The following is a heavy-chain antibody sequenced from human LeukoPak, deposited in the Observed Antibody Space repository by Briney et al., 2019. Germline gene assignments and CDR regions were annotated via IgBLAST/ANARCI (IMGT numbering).Heavy chain of an antibody. CDR2: FYHGGST. Sequence: PSGTPSLTCAVPGDSTSSGYYWGWIRQPPGKGLEWIRSFYHGGSTYYSPSLQSRVSISVDTSKNQFALKLSSVTAADTAVYYGARDACPYYYDSSGYSDAYWGQGTLVTVSS. CDR1: GDSTSSGYY. CDR3: ARDACPYYYDSSGYSDAY. J-gene: IGHJ4*02. V-gene: IGHV4-38-2*02. D-gene: IGHD3-22*01.